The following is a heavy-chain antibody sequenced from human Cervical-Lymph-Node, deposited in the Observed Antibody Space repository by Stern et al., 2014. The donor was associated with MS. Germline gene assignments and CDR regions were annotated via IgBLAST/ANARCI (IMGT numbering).Heavy chain of an antibody. J-gene: IGHJ4*02. CDR3: TKEAGVGSGYYDY. D-gene: IGHD3-22*01. V-gene: IGHV3-9*01. Sequence: EVQLVQSGGGLVQPGRSLLVSCAASGFTFDDYAMPWVRQAPGKGLAWVSGISWNSGHIGYADSVKGRFTISRDNAKNSLYLQMNSLRAEDTALYYCTKEAGVGSGYYDYWGQGSLVTVSS. CDR1: GFTFDDYA. CDR2: ISWNSGHI.